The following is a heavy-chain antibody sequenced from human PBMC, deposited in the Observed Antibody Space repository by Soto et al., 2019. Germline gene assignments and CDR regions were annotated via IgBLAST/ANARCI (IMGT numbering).Heavy chain of an antibody. Sequence: ASVTVSCTASGYTFTSYYMHWVRQAPGQGLEWMGIINPTSGSTSYAQKFQGRVTMTRDTSTSTVYMELSSLRSEDTAVYYCAREHGVDAFDIWGQETMVT. CDR2: INPTSGST. V-gene: IGHV1-46*03. J-gene: IGHJ3*02. CDR3: AREHGVDAFDI. D-gene: IGHD4-17*01. CDR1: GYTFTSYY.